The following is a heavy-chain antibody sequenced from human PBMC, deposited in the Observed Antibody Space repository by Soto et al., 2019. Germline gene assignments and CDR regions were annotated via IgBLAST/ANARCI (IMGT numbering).Heavy chain of an antibody. J-gene: IGHJ2*01. D-gene: IGHD3-22*01. CDR1: GYTFTSYG. CDR2: ISAYNGNT. V-gene: IGHV1-18*01. Sequence: ASVKVSCKASGYTFTSYGISWVRQAPGQGLEWMGWISAYNGNTNYAQKLQGRVTMTTDTSTSTAYMELRSLRSDDTAVYYCARDNTPYYYDSSGYYSYWYFDLWG. CDR3: ARDNTPYYYDSSGYYSYWYFDL.